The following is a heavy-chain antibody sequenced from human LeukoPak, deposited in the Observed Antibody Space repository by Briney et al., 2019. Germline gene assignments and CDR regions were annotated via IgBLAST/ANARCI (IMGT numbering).Heavy chain of an antibody. CDR3: AKGLGLYSGSYGY. J-gene: IGHJ4*02. CDR2: ISGSGGST. V-gene: IGHV3-23*01. CDR1: GFTFSSYA. Sequence: GGSLRLSCAASGFTFSSYAMSWVRQAPGKGLEWVSAISGSGGSTYYADSMKGRFTISRDNSKNTLYLQMNSLRAEDTAVYYCAKGLGLYSGSYGYWGQGTLVTVSS. D-gene: IGHD1-26*01.